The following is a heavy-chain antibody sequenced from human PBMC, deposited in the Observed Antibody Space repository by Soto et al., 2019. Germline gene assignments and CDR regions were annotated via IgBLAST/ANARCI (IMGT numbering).Heavy chain of an antibody. CDR2: GFYGGRT. V-gene: IGHV4-39*01. CDR1: GGFINNSAYY. J-gene: IGHJ6*02. D-gene: IGHD6-13*01. Sequence: SETLSLTCTVSGGFINNSAYYWGWIRQSPGKGLDWITSGFYGGRTYYNPSLKSRVTFSLDTSKSRFSLELSSVTAADTAVYYCARHGAYSTSVYYYYGMDVWGQGTTVTVSS. CDR3: ARHGAYSTSVYYYYGMDV.